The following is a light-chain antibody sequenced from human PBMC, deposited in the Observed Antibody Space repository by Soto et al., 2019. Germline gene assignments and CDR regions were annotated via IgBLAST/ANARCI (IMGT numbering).Light chain of an antibody. CDR1: QNIRNY. CDR2: ASS. V-gene: IGKV1-39*01. CDR3: QQGHTLPYT. J-gene: IGKJ2*01. Sequence: DIQMTQSPSSLSSSIGDRVTITCRASQNIRNYLNWYQQKPGQDPNLLIYASSSLRGGVPSRFRGSGSGTEFTLTISSLQPEDFATYYCQQGHTLPYTFGQGTNLGI.